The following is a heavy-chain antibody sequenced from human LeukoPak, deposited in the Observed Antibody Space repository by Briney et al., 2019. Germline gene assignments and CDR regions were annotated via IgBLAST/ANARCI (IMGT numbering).Heavy chain of an antibody. D-gene: IGHD2-15*01. CDR3: ARDRSYCSGGSCYPPHYGMDV. Sequence: GGSLRLSCAASGFTFSSYSMNWVRQAPGKGLEWVLSISSSSSYIYYADSVKGRFTISRDNAKNSLYLQMNSLRAEDTAVYYCARDRSYCSGGSCYPPHYGMDVWGKGTTVTVSS. J-gene: IGHJ6*04. CDR2: ISSSSSYI. CDR1: GFTFSSYS. V-gene: IGHV3-21*01.